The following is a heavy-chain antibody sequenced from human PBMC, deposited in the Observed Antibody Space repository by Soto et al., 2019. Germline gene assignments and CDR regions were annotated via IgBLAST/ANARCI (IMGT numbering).Heavy chain of an antibody. CDR2: MSSDGSKI. CDR3: AKDDGVGGTLGPFDY. Sequence: QVQLVESGGGAVQPGESLRLSCVASGFDFTYYAMHWVRQAPGKGLESVAVMSSDGSKIHHTDSVKGRFTISRDNSKNTLYLQMNSLRKEDTAVYFCAKDDGVGGTLGPFDYWGQGTLVSVSS. D-gene: IGHD1-26*01. J-gene: IGHJ4*02. V-gene: IGHV3-30*18. CDR1: GFDFTYYA.